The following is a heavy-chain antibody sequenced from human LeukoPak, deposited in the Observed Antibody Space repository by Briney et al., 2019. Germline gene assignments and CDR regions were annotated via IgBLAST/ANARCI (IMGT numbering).Heavy chain of an antibody. V-gene: IGHV1-69*01. CDR2: IIPIFGTA. Sequence: SVKVSCKASGGTFSSYAISWVRQAPGQGLEWMGGIIPIFGTANYAQKFQGRVTITADESTSTAYMELSSLRSEDTAVYYCARGYYDSSGGNWFDPWGQGTLVTVSS. CDR1: GGTFSSYA. CDR3: ARGYYDSSGGNWFDP. D-gene: IGHD3-22*01. J-gene: IGHJ5*02.